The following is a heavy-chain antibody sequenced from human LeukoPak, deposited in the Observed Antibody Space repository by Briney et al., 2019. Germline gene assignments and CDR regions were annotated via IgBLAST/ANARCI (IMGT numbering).Heavy chain of an antibody. CDR2: ISYGESNI. J-gene: IGHJ6*03. Sequence: PGRSLRLSCAASGFTFSTYDMHWVRQAPGKGLEWVSYISYGESNIYYADSVKGRFTISRDNSKNTLYLQMNSLRGDDTAVYYCARGADFTSSYYYNYPMDVWGKGTTVTVSS. CDR1: GFTFSTYD. D-gene: IGHD2-2*01. V-gene: IGHV3-30*04. CDR3: ARGADFTSSYYYNYPMDV.